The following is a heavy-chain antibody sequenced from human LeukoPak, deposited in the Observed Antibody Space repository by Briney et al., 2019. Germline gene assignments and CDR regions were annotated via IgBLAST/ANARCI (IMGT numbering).Heavy chain of an antibody. CDR1: GFTFTSYN. Sequence: PGGSLRLSCAASGFTFTSYNMNWVRQAPGKGLEWLSYISGNSGDTNYADSVKGRFTISRDNAENSLYLQMNSLRVEDTAVYYCARDPRTVRIWGQGTLVTVSS. D-gene: IGHD1-1*01. CDR2: ISGNSGDT. V-gene: IGHV3-21*05. J-gene: IGHJ4*02. CDR3: ARDPRTVRI.